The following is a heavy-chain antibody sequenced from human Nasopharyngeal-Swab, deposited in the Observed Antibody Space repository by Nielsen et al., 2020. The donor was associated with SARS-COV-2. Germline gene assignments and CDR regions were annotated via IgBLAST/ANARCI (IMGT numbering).Heavy chain of an antibody. V-gene: IGHV3-21*01. Sequence: WIRQPPGKGLGWVSSISSSSSYIYYADSVKGRFTISRDNAKNSLYLQMNSLRAEDTAVYYCARDLDYYGSGTNGMDVWGQGTTVTVSS. CDR3: ARDLDYYGSGTNGMDV. J-gene: IGHJ6*02. CDR2: ISSSSSYI. D-gene: IGHD3-10*01.